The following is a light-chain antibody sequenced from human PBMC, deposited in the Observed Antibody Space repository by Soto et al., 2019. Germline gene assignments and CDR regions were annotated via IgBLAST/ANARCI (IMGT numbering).Light chain of an antibody. J-gene: IGKJ5*01. CDR2: DAS. Sequence: EIVLTQSPATLSLSPGERSTLSCMASQSVSSYLAWYQQKPGQAPRLLVYDASNRATGIPARFSGSGSGTDFTLNISSLEPEDFAVYYCQQRSNWLSITFGQGKRRRL. CDR3: QQRSNWLSIT. V-gene: IGKV3-11*01. CDR1: QSVSSY.